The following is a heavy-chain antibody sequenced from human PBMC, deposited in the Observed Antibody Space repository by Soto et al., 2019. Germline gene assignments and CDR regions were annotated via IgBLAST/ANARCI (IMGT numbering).Heavy chain of an antibody. Sequence: PGGSLRLSCAASGFTFSSYGMHWVRQAPGKGLEWVAVISYDGSNKYYADSVKGRFTISRDNSKNTLYLQMNSLRAEDTAVYYCAKSEGRCSSTSCYANWGQGTLVTVSS. V-gene: IGHV3-30*18. J-gene: IGHJ4*02. CDR1: GFTFSSYG. D-gene: IGHD2-2*01. CDR3: AKSEGRCSSTSCYAN. CDR2: ISYDGSNK.